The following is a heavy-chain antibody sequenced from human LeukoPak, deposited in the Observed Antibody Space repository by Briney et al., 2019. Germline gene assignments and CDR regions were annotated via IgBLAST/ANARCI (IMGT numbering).Heavy chain of an antibody. Sequence: ASVTVSCKASGYTFTSYYMHWVRQAPGQGLEWMGIINPSGGSTSYAQKFQGRVTMTRDTSTSTVYMELSSLRSEDTAVYYCARDGGPRITMVRGVITYYFDYWGQGTLVTVSS. J-gene: IGHJ4*02. V-gene: IGHV1-46*01. CDR2: INPSGGST. D-gene: IGHD3-10*01. CDR1: GYTFTSYY. CDR3: ARDGGPRITMVRGVITYYFDY.